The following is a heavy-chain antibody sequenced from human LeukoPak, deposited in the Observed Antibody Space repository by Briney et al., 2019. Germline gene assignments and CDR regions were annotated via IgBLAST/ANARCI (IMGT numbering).Heavy chain of an antibody. Sequence: PSETLSLTCTVSGGSISSYSWSWIRHPPGKGLEWIGYIYYSGSTNYNPSLKSRVTISVDTSKKQFSLKLSSVTAADTAVYYCAAQGRYSSGWRADYWGQGTLVTVSS. CDR2: IYYSGST. D-gene: IGHD6-19*01. V-gene: IGHV4-59*01. CDR3: AAQGRYSSGWRADY. CDR1: GGSISSYS. J-gene: IGHJ4*02.